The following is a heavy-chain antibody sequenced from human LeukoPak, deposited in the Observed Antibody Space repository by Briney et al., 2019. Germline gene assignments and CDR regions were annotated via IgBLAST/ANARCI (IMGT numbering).Heavy chain of an antibody. Sequence: KHGESLKISCKGSGYSFTSYWIAWVRQMPGKGLEWMGIIYPGDSDTKYSPPFQGQATIPANKSISTAYLQWSSLKASDTAIYYCARGDYGTYWGQGTLVTVSS. CDR1: GYSFTSYW. J-gene: IGHJ4*02. V-gene: IGHV5-51*01. D-gene: IGHD4-17*01. CDR3: ARGDYGTY. CDR2: IYPGDSDT.